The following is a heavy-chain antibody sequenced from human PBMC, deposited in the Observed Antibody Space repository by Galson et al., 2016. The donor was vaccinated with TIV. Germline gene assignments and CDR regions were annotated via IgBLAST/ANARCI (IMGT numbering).Heavy chain of an antibody. CDR2: MYPGDSDT. CDR3: ARQGPTKGSLGY. CDR1: GYTFTSLW. V-gene: IGHV5-51*01. D-gene: IGHD1-26*01. Sequence: QSGAEVKKPGESLKISCKASGYTFTSLWIGWVRRVPGKGLEWMGIMYPGDSDTIYSPPFQGQVTISADKSISTVYLQWSSLKASDAAIYYCARQGPTKGSLGYWGQGTLLTVSS. J-gene: IGHJ4*02.